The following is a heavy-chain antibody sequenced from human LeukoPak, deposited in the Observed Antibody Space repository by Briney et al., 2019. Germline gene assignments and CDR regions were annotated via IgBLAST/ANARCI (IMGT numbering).Heavy chain of an antibody. CDR1: GGTFSIYA. CDR3: ARDSSGYYRPFDY. CDR2: IIPIFGTA. Sequence: SVKVSFKASGGTFSIYAISWVRQAPGQGLEWMGGIIPIFGTANYAQKFQGRVTITADESTSTAYMELSSLRSEDTAVYYCARDSSGYYRPFDYWGQGTLVTVSS. V-gene: IGHV1-69*13. D-gene: IGHD3-22*01. J-gene: IGHJ4*02.